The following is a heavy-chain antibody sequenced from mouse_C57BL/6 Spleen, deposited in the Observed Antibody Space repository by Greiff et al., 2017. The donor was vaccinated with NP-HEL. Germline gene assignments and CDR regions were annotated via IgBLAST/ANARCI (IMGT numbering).Heavy chain of an antibody. D-gene: IGHD4-1*01. CDR3: ARNWDYFDY. CDR2: INPNNGGT. Sequence: EVQLQQSGPELVKPGASVKISCKASGYTFTDYYMNWVKQSHGKSLEWIGDINPNNGGTSYNQKFKGKATLTVDKSSSTAYMELRSLTSADSAVYYCARNWDYFDYWGQGTTLTVSS. J-gene: IGHJ2*01. V-gene: IGHV1-26*01. CDR1: GYTFTDYY.